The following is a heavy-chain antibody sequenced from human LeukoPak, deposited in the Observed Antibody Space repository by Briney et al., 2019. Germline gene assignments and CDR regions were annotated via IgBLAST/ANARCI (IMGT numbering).Heavy chain of an antibody. CDR3: AELGITMIGGV. CDR2: ISSSGSTI. D-gene: IGHD3-10*02. CDR1: GFTFSSYE. Sequence: PGGSLRLSCAASGFTFSSYEMNWVRQAPGTGLEWVSYISSSGSTIYYADSVKGLFTISRDNAKNSLYLQMNSLRAEDTAVYYCAELGITMIGGVWGKGTTVTISS. V-gene: IGHV3-48*03. J-gene: IGHJ6*04.